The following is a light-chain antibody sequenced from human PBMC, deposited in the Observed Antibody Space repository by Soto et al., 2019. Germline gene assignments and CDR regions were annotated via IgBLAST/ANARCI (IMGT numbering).Light chain of an antibody. CDR1: SSDVGGYNY. CDR2: DVS. CDR3: SSYTSSSTLYV. Sequence: QPASVSGSPGQSITISCTGTSSDVGGYNYVSWYQQHPGKAPKLMIYDVSNRPSGVFNRFSGSKSGNTASLTISGLQAEDEADYYCSSYTSSSTLYVFGTGTKLTVL. J-gene: IGLJ1*01. V-gene: IGLV2-14*01.